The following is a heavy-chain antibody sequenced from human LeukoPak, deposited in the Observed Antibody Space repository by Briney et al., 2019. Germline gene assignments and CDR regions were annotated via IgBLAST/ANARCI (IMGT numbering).Heavy chain of an antibody. CDR3: ARALSWEGVIPFDY. Sequence: PSETLSLTCTVSGGSISSGGYYWSWIRQPPGKGLEWIGYIYHSGSTYYNPSLKSRVTISVDRSKNQFSLKLSSVTAADTAVYYCARALSWEGVIPFDYWGQGTLVTVSS. CDR2: IYHSGST. J-gene: IGHJ4*02. V-gene: IGHV4-30-2*01. D-gene: IGHD1-26*01. CDR1: GGSISSGGYY.